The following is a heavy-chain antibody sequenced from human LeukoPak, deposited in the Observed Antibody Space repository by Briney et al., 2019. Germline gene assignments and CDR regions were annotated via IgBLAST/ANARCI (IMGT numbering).Heavy chain of an antibody. CDR1: GEFFSGYY. V-gene: IGHV4-34*01. D-gene: IGHD6-13*01. CDR2: IYHSGST. J-gene: IGHJ5*02. Sequence: KPSETLSLTCAVYGEFFSGYYWSWIRQPPGKGLECIGEIYHSGSTNFNPSLKRRVTISVGQSKNQFSLKLSSVTAADTAVYYCARRRYSSSWYVPGWFDPWGQGTLVTVSS. CDR3: ARRRYSSSWYVPGWFDP.